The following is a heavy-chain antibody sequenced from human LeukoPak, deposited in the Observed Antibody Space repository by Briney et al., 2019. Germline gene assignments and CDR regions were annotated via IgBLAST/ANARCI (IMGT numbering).Heavy chain of an antibody. CDR1: GYTFTSYD. V-gene: IGHV1-8*01. CDR2: MNPNSGNT. Sequence: ASVKVSCKASGYTFTSYDINWVRQATGQGLEWMGWMNPNSGNTGYAQKFQGRVNMTRNTSISTAYMELSSLESEDTAVYYCARRRSGSSGPPSDHWGQGALVTVSS. J-gene: IGHJ4*02. CDR3: ARRRSGSSGPPSDH. D-gene: IGHD6-6*01.